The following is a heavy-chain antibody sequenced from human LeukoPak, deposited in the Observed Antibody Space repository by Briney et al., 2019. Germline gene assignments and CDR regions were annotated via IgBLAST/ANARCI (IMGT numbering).Heavy chain of an antibody. V-gene: IGHV4-39*01. CDR3: ARRVRVATIDY. J-gene: IGHJ4*02. Sequence: SETLSLTCTVSGGSISSSSYYWGWIRQPPGKGLEWIGIIYYSGNTYYNPSLKSRVTISVDTSKNQFSLKLSSVTAADTAVYYCARRVRVATIDYWGQGTLVTVSS. D-gene: IGHD3-10*01. CDR1: GGSISSSSYY. CDR2: IYYSGNT.